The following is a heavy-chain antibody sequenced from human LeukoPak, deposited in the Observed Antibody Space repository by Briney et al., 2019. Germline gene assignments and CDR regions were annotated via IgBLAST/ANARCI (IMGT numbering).Heavy chain of an antibody. J-gene: IGHJ4*02. CDR2: IRRRAYGGAA. CDR3: SRNGLVDFDY. CDR1: GFAFDDFA. Sequence: GGSLRLSCTTPGFAFDDFAMSWVRQPAGKGLEWVGFIRRRAYGGAAEYAASVKGRFIISRDDSKGIAYLQMNSLKTEDTAVYYCSRNGLVDFDYWGQGSRVIVSP. V-gene: IGHV3-49*04.